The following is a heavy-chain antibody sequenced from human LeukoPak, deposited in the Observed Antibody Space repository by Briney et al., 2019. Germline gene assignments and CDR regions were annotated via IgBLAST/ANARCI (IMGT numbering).Heavy chain of an antibody. CDR1: GFTFSSYS. CDR2: ISSSSSYI. J-gene: IGHJ5*02. CDR3: ARDAVAGTRDWFDP. D-gene: IGHD6-19*01. V-gene: IGHV3-21*01. Sequence: GGSLRLSCAASGFTFSSYSMNWVRQAPGKGLEWVSSISSSSSYIYYADSVKGRFTISRDNAKNSLYLQMSSLRAEDTAVYYCARDAVAGTRDWFDPWGQGTLVTVSS.